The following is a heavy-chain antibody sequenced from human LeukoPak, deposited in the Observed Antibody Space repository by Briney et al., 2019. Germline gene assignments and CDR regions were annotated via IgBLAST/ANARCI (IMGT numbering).Heavy chain of an antibody. V-gene: IGHV3-74*01. CDR2: INSDGSST. Sequence: GGSLRLSCAASGFTFNSYWMHWVRQAPGKGLVWVSRINSDGSSTSYADSVKGRFTISRDNSKNTLYLQMNSLRAEDTAVYYCAREGGAGGTIDYWGQGTLVTVSS. J-gene: IGHJ4*02. CDR3: AREGGAGGTIDY. CDR1: GFTFNSYW. D-gene: IGHD2-8*01.